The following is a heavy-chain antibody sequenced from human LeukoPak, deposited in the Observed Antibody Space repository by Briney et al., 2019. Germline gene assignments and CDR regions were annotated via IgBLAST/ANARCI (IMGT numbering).Heavy chain of an antibody. D-gene: IGHD6-13*01. V-gene: IGHV1-2*02. CDR2: INPNSGGT. CDR3: ARGDSSSWYRFDY. CDR1: GYTFTGYY. J-gene: IGHJ4*02. Sequence: ASVKVSCKPSGYTFTGYYMHWVRPAPGQGLEWMGWINPNSGGTNYAQKFQGRVTMTRDTSISTAYMELSRVRSDDTAVYYSARGDSSSWYRFDYWGQGTLVTVSS.